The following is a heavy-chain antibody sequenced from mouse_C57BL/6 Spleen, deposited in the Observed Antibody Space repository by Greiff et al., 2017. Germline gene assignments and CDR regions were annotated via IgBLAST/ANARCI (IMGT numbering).Heavy chain of an antibody. CDR2: ISYSGST. J-gene: IGHJ1*03. Sequence: DVMLVESGPGLAKPSQTLSLTCSVTGYSITSDYWNWIRKFPGNKLEYMGYISYSGSTYYNPSLKSRISITRDTSKNQYYLQLNSVTTEDTATYYCAKSRTETGPYWYFDVWGTGTTVTVSS. CDR3: AKSRTETGPYWYFDV. D-gene: IGHD4-1*01. CDR1: GYSITSDY. V-gene: IGHV3-8*01.